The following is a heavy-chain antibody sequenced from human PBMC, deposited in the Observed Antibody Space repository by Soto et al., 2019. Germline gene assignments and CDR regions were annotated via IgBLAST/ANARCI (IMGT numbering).Heavy chain of an antibody. CDR3: ARERSGSSDY. CDR2: MNPNSGNT. V-gene: IGHV1-8*01. D-gene: IGHD1-26*01. CDR1: GYTFTSYY. J-gene: IGHJ4*02. Sequence: DSVKVSCKASGYTFTSYYINWVRQAAGQGLEWMGWMNPNSGNTGYEQKFQGRVTMTRNTSISTAYMELSSLRSEDTAVYYCARERSGSSDYWGQGTLVTVSS.